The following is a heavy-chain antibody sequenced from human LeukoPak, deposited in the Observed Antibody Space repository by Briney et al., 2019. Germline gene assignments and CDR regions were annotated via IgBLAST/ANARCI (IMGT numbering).Heavy chain of an antibody. Sequence: EESLKISCKGSGYSFTSYWIGWVRQMPGKGLEWMGIIYPGDSDTRYSPSFQGQVTISADKSISTAYLQWSSLKASDTAMYYCAREGHTYYYDSSGYYYDDAFDIWGQGTMVTVSS. J-gene: IGHJ3*02. CDR3: AREGHTYYYDSSGYYYDDAFDI. V-gene: IGHV5-51*01. CDR1: GYSFTSYW. D-gene: IGHD3-22*01. CDR2: IYPGDSDT.